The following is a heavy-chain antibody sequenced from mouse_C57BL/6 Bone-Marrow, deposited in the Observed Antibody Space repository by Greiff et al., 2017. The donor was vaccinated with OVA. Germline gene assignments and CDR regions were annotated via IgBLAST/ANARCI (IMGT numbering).Heavy chain of an antibody. V-gene: IGHV1-69*01. D-gene: IGHD1-1*02. CDR3: ARSLYGYYAKDY. Sequence: VQLQQPGAELVMPGASVKLSCKASGYTFTSYWMHWVKQRPGQGLEWIGEIDPSDSYTNYNQKFKGKSTLTVDKSSSTAYMQLSSLTSEDSAVYYCARSLYGYYAKDYWGQGTSVTVSS. CDR1: GYTFTSYW. J-gene: IGHJ4*01. CDR2: IDPSDSYT.